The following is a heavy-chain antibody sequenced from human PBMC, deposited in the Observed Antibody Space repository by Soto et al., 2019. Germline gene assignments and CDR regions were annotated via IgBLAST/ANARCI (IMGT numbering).Heavy chain of an antibody. CDR3: ARAPWRGTISRVPFDM. V-gene: IGHV4-30-4*08. J-gene: IGHJ3*02. Sequence: QVYLQESGPGLVKPSQTLSLTCTVSGDSISSSNYYWSWIRQPPGKGLEWIGYISYSGTPYYNPSIQTRLPIVLVRSKNHSSLALTSVTAADAAVYNCARAPWRGTISRVPFDMWCQGTVVSVSS. CDR2: ISYSGTP. CDR1: GDSISSSNYY. D-gene: IGHD2-8*01.